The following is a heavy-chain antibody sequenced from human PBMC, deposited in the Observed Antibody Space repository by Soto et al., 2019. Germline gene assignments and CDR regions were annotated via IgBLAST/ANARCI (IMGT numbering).Heavy chain of an antibody. D-gene: IGHD6-13*01. J-gene: IGHJ5*02. CDR2: INPNSGGT. V-gene: IGHV1-2*02. CDR1: GYTFTGYY. CDR3: ARKRSSSRASFDP. Sequence: ASVKVSCKASGYTFTGYYMHWVRQAPGRGLEWMGWINPNSGGTNYAQKFQGRVTMTRDTSISTAYMELSRLRSDDTAVYYCARKRSSSRASFDPWGQGTLVTVSS.